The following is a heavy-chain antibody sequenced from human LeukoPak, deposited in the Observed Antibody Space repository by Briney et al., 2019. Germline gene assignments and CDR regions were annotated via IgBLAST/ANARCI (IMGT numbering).Heavy chain of an antibody. D-gene: IGHD1-20*01. Sequence: GGSLRLSCAASGFTVSSHYMSWVRQAPGKGLEWVSVIYSGGSTYCADSVKGRFTISRDNSKNTLYLQMNSLRAEDTAVYYCARAITGTTLGNAFDIWGQGTMVTVSS. V-gene: IGHV3-53*01. CDR2: IYSGGST. CDR3: ARAITGTTLGNAFDI. CDR1: GFTVSSHY. J-gene: IGHJ3*02.